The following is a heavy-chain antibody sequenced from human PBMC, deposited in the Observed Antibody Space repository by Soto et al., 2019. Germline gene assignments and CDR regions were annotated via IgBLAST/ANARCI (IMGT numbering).Heavy chain of an antibody. CDR1: GYTFTGHY. CDR2: IGPESGAT. D-gene: IGHD5-12*01. CDR3: GRGRSGQIVVFY. V-gene: IGHV1-2*02. J-gene: IGHJ4*02. Sequence: ASVKVSCKASGYTFTGHYIHWVRQAPEQGPEWMGEIGPESGATRYAQKFQGRVTMTRDMSITTAYMELNNLSPDDTAVYYCGRGRSGQIVVFYWGQGTPVTVSS.